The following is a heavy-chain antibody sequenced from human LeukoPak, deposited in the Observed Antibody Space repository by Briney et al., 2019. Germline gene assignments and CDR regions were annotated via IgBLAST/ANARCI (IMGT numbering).Heavy chain of an antibody. CDR1: GFTFSSYA. V-gene: IGHV3-30-3*01. J-gene: IGHJ4*02. D-gene: IGHD3-16*02. CDR3: ARDPDDYVWGSYRSNDY. Sequence: QPGGSLRLSCAASGFTFSSYAMHWVRQAPGKGLEWVAVISYDGSNKYYADSVKGRFTISRDNSKNTLYLQMNSLRAEDTAVYYCARDPDDYVWGSYRSNDYWGQGTLVTVSS. CDR2: ISYDGSNK.